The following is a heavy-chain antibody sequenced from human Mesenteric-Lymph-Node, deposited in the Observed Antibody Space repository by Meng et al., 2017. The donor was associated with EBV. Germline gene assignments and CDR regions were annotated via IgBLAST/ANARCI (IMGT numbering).Heavy chain of an antibody. CDR1: GFTFRSHW. CDR3: VRLRGWYFDL. V-gene: IGHV3-74*01. J-gene: IGHJ2*01. Sequence: EVQLVGSGGGLVQPGGSLRLSCAASGFTFRSHWMHWVLKGPGKGLVWVARINSGATTINYADSVQGRFTISRDNAKNTLYLQMNSRRAEDTAVYYCVRLRGWYFDLWGRGTLVTVSS. CDR2: INSGATTI. D-gene: IGHD3-10*01.